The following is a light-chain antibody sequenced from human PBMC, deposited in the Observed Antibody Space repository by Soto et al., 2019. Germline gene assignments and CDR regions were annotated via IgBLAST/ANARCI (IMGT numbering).Light chain of an antibody. V-gene: IGKV3-11*01. J-gene: IGKJ4*01. Sequence: EIVLTQSPDTLSVSPGERATLSCRASQSISRTLAWYQQKSGQPPRLLIYDASTRATGFPARFSGSGSGTEFTLTISSLEPEDFAVYYCQQRSNWPPLTFGGGTKVEIK. CDR1: QSISRT. CDR2: DAS. CDR3: QQRSNWPPLT.